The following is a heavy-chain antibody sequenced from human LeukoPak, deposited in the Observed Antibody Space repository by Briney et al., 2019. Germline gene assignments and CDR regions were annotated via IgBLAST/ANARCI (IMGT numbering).Heavy chain of an antibody. CDR3: ARDRDYVWGSYRHTPEY. CDR1: GYTFTSYG. J-gene: IGHJ4*02. CDR2: ISAYNGNT. V-gene: IGHV1-18*01. D-gene: IGHD3-16*02. Sequence: ASVTVSCKASGYTFTSYGITWVRQAPGQGLEWMGWISAYNGNTDYAQKLQGRVTMTTGTSTTTAYMELRSLRSDDTAVYYCARDRDYVWGSYRHTPEYWGQGTLVTVSS.